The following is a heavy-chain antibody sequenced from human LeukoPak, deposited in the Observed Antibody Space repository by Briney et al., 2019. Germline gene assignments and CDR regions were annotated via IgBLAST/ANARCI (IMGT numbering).Heavy chain of an antibody. CDR2: INQDGSEN. V-gene: IGHV3-7*01. J-gene: IGHJ4*02. Sequence: GGSLRLSCAASGFTFRSYWMSWVRQAPGKGLEWVANINQDGSENNYVDSVKGGFTIFRDNPKNSLYLEMDSLRVEDTAVYYCAREYDYGDPGIDYWGQGALVTVSS. CDR1: GFTFRSYW. D-gene: IGHD4-17*01. CDR3: AREYDYGDPGIDY.